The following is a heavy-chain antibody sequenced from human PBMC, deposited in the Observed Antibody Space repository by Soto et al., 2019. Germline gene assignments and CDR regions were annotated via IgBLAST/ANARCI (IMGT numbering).Heavy chain of an antibody. D-gene: IGHD7-27*01. CDR3: ARINWGLSYYYGLQV. CDR1: GGSISSSSYY. Sequence: PETLSLTCTVSGGSISSSSYYWGWIRQPPGKGLEWIGSIYYSGSTYYNPSLKSRVTISVDTSKNQFSLKLSSVTAADTAVYYCARINWGLSYYYGLQVSGQGTIVTVSS. J-gene: IGHJ6*02. V-gene: IGHV4-39*01. CDR2: IYYSGST.